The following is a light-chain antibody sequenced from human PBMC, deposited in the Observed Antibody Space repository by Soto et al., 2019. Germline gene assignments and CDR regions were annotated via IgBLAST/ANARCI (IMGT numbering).Light chain of an antibody. CDR1: SSDVGGYTY. CDR2: DVS. V-gene: IGLV2-11*01. CDR3: CSYAGSYTDV. Sequence: QSVLTQPRSVSGSPGPSVTISCTGTSSDVGGYTYVSWYQQHPGKAPKLMIYDVSKRPSGVPDRFSGSKSGNTASLTISGLQAEYEADYYCCSYAGSYTDVFGTGTKLTVL. J-gene: IGLJ1*01.